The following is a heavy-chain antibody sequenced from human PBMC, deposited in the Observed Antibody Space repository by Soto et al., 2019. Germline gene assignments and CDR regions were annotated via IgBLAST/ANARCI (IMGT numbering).Heavy chain of an antibody. J-gene: IGHJ6*02. CDR1: GFTFSSYA. D-gene: IGHD2-15*01. CDR3: ARDSGVSSGGPRRRYYYYGMDV. V-gene: IGHV3-30-3*01. CDR2: ISYDGSNK. Sequence: GGSLRLSCAASGFTFSSYAMHWVRQAPGKGLEWVAVISYDGSNKYYADSVKGRFTISRDNSKNTLYLQMNSLRAEDTAVYYCARDSGVSSGGPRRRYYYYGMDVWGQGTTVTVSS.